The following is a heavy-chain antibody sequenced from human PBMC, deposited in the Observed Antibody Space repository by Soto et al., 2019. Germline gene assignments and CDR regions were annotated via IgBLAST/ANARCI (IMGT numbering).Heavy chain of an antibody. CDR1: GDTFKNSV. J-gene: IGHJ6*02. Sequence: QVQLVQSGVEVKKPGSSVRVSCQASGDTFKNSVISWVRQAPGQGLEWMGGTIPLFGTTDYAQKFQGRLTITTDESTTTAYMEVSRLTSEDTAVYYCVAERDFGKLSVVWGQGTTVSVSS. V-gene: IGHV1-69*01. CDR3: VAERDFGKLSVV. D-gene: IGHD3-10*01. CDR2: TIPLFGTT.